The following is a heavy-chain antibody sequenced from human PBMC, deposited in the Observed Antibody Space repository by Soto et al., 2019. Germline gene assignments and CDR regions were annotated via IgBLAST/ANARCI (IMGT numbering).Heavy chain of an antibody. CDR2: ISYDGSNK. Sequence: QVQLVESGGGVVQPGRSLRLSCAASGFTFSSYGMHWVRQAPGKGLEWVAVISYDGSNKYYADSVKGRFTISRDNSKNTLYLQMNSLRAEDTAVYYCAKESISGYSYGQDYYYGMDVWGQGTTVTVSS. CDR3: AKESISGYSYGQDYYYGMDV. CDR1: GFTFSSYG. J-gene: IGHJ6*02. D-gene: IGHD5-18*01. V-gene: IGHV3-30*18.